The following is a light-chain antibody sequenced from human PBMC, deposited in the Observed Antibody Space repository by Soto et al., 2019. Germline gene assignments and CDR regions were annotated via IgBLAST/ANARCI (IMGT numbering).Light chain of an antibody. V-gene: IGKV1-5*01. CDR1: QNIDGW. CDR2: DAS. CDR3: QQYNDNSF. Sequence: DIQMTQSPSTLSAYVGDRVTFTCRASQNIDGWLVWYQQKPGKAPKLLIYDASSLETAVSSRFSGSGSGAEFTLTISSLQPYDFSTYHRQQYNDNSFFGQGTKLEIK. J-gene: IGKJ2*01.